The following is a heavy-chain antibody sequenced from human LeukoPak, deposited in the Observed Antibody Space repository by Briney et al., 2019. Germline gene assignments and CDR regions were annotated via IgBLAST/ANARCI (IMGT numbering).Heavy chain of an antibody. CDR1: GYTFNGNY. CDR3: ASIDGGYGRIDY. D-gene: IGHD5-12*01. Sequence: ASVKVSCKASGYTFNGNYIHWVRQAPGQGLEWMGWINPHSGGTNSAQKFQGWVTMTRDTSISTAYMELSRLRSDDTAVYYCASIDGGYGRIDYWGQGTLVTVSS. V-gene: IGHV1-2*04. J-gene: IGHJ4*02. CDR2: INPHSGGT.